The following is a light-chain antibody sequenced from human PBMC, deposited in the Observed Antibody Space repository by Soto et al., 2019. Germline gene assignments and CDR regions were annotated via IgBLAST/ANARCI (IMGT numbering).Light chain of an antibody. CDR2: WTS. CDR3: QQYYDTPRT. V-gene: IGKV4-1*01. CDR1: QSVLYSANNKNY. J-gene: IGKJ1*01. Sequence: DIVMTQSPDSLAVSLGERATINCKSSQSVLYSANNKNYVAWYQQKSGQPPKLLIYWTSTRESGVPDRFSGSGSGTDFTLTISSLQAADVAVYYCQQYYDTPRTFGQGTKVEIK.